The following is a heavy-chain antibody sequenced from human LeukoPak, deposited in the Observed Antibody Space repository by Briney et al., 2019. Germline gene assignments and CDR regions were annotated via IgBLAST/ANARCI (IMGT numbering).Heavy chain of an antibody. Sequence: GGSLRLSCAASGFSVSTDHMSWVRQAPGKGLEWVSVIYNDGSTYYADTVKGRFTISRDNSKNTVDLLVNSLRAEDTAVYYCARVWELSYDYWGQGILVTVPS. V-gene: IGHV3-53*01. CDR3: ARVWELSYDY. CDR2: IYNDGST. J-gene: IGHJ4*02. D-gene: IGHD3-16*02. CDR1: GFSVSTDH.